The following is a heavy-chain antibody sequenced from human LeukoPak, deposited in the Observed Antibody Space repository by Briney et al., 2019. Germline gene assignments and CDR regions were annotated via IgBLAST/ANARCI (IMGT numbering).Heavy chain of an antibody. Sequence: GGSLRLSCAASGFTFSSYSMNWVRQAPGKGLEWVSYISGGSGYIYYADSVKGRFTISRDNAKNSLYRQMNSLRAEDTAVYYCARAIAVAEGYWGQGTLVTVSS. CDR1: GFTFSSYS. D-gene: IGHD6-19*01. J-gene: IGHJ4*02. V-gene: IGHV3-21*01. CDR3: ARAIAVAEGY. CDR2: ISGGSGYI.